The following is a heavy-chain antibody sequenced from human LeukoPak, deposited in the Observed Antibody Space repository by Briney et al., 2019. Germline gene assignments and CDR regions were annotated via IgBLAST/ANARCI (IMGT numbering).Heavy chain of an antibody. D-gene: IGHD4-17*01. CDR2: IFYSGST. J-gene: IGHJ6*02. V-gene: IGHV4-61*08. Sequence: SQTLSLTCTVSGGSISSGGYYWSWIRQPPGKGLEWIGYIFYSGSTNYNPSLKSRVTISVDTSKNQFSLKLSSVTAADTAVYYCARTKVTNYGMDVWGQGTTVTVSS. CDR1: GGSISSGGYY. CDR3: ARTKVTNYGMDV.